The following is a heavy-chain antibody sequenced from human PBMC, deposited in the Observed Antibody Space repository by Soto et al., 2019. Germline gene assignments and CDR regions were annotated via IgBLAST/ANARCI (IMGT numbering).Heavy chain of an antibody. J-gene: IGHJ4*02. Sequence: HPCGSLTLSCTVSGFTFSSYAMHWVRQPPGKGLEWVAVISYDGSNKYYADSVKGRFTIFRVNSKNTLYLQINSLRAEDTAGYYCARDSIAVAGRDFDYWGQGTLVTVSS. CDR3: ARDSIAVAGRDFDY. CDR1: GFTFSSYA. V-gene: IGHV3-30-3*01. CDR2: ISYDGSNK. D-gene: IGHD6-19*01.